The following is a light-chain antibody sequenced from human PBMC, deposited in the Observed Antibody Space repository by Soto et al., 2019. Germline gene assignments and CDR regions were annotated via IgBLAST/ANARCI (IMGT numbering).Light chain of an antibody. Sequence: DIQMTQSPSSLSASVGDRVTITCRATQDIRNDLGWYQHKPGKAPKRLIYAASSLQSGVPSRFSGSGSGTEFTLTINSLQPEDFATYSCLQHTRFPWAFGQGTKVEIK. CDR2: AAS. V-gene: IGKV1-17*01. J-gene: IGKJ1*01. CDR3: LQHTRFPWA. CDR1: QDIRND.